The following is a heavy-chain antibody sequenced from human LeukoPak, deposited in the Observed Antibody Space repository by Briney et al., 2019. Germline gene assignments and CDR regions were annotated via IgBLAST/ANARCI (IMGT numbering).Heavy chain of an antibody. CDR3: ARDTAPMIVVVSPLGY. Sequence: ASGKXSCKASGYTFTSYGISWVRQAPGQGLEWMGWISAYNGNTNYAQKLQGRVTMATDTSTSTAYMELRSLRSDDTAVYYCARDTAPMIVVVSPLGYWGQGTLVTVSS. V-gene: IGHV1-18*01. CDR1: GYTFTSYG. J-gene: IGHJ4*02. CDR2: ISAYNGNT. D-gene: IGHD3-22*01.